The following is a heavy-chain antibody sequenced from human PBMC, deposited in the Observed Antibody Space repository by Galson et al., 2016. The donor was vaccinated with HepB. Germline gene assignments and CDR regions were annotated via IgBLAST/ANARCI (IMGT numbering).Heavy chain of an antibody. D-gene: IGHD6-6*01. CDR3: VHRGTYSTSLICDY. Sequence: PALVKPTQTLTLTCSFSGFSLNTKEEGVGWIRQTPGKALEWLAIIYWDDDKRYSPSLKNRLTITKDTSKNEAVLTMTTMDPLDTGTYFCVHRGTYSTSLICDYVGQGALVTVSS. J-gene: IGHJ4*02. CDR1: GFSLNTKEEG. CDR2: IYWDDDK. V-gene: IGHV2-5*02.